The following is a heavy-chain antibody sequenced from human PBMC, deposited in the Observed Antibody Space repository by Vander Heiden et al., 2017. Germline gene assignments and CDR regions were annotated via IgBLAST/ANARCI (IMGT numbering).Heavy chain of an antibody. CDR2: IIPLFGTA. Sequence: QVQLVQSGAEVKKPGSSVKVPCKAPRGTFGTYGISWVRQAPGQGLEWMGEIIPLFGTANYAQKFQGRVTITADESTATAYMELSSLRSEDTAVYYYASLAGYQLPFQHWGQGILVTVSS. V-gene: IGHV1-69*01. CDR1: RGTFGTYG. CDR3: ASLAGYQLPFQH. J-gene: IGHJ1*01. D-gene: IGHD2-2*01.